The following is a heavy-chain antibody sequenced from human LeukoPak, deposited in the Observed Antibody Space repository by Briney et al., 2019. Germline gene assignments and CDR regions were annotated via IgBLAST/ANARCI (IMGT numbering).Heavy chain of an antibody. CDR3: VRDNPRQQGFAY. CDR1: GFTFSSNW. D-gene: IGHD6-13*01. V-gene: IGHV3-74*01. Sequence: GGSLRLSCAASGFTFSSNWMHWVRQAPGKGLVWVSRINEDGSTTNYADSVKGRSTISRDNAKNSLYLQMNSLRAEDTAVYYCVRDNPRQQGFAYWGQGTLVTVSS. CDR2: INEDGSTT. J-gene: IGHJ4*02.